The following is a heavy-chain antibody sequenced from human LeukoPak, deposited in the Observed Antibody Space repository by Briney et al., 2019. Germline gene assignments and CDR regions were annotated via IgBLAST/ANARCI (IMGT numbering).Heavy chain of an antibody. V-gene: IGHV5-51*01. CDR3: ARVVAATHWFDP. J-gene: IGHJ5*02. D-gene: IGHD2-15*01. CDR1: GYNFASYW. CDR2: IYPGDSDT. Sequence: GESLKISCKGSGYNFASYWIGWVRQMPGKGLEWMGIIYPGDSDTRYSPSFQGQVTISADKSTSTAYLQWSSLKASDTAMYYCARVVAATHWFDPWGQGTLVTVSS.